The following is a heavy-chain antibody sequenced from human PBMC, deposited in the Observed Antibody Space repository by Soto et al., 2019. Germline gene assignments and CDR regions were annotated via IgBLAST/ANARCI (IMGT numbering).Heavy chain of an antibody. CDR2: IYYSGST. CDR1: GGSISSYY. V-gene: IGHV4-59*08. D-gene: IGHD6-19*01. Sequence: SATLSLTCTVSGGSISSYYWSWIRQPPGKGLEWIGYIYYSGSTNYNPSLKSRVTISVDTSNNQFSLRLSSVNAADTAVYYCARNTSGRNFDYWGQGTQVTFSS. CDR3: ARNTSGRNFDY. J-gene: IGHJ4*02.